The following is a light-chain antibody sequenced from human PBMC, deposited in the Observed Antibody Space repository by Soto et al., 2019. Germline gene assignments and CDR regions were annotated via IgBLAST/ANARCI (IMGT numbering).Light chain of an antibody. V-gene: IGKV1-27*01. Sequence: DIQMTQSPSSLSASVGDRVTITCRASQGSSNYLAWYQQKPWKVPKLLIYAASTLQSGVPSRFSGSGSGTDFTLTISSLQPEDVATYYCQKYNSATHTFGQGTKLEIK. CDR2: AAS. CDR3: QKYNSATHT. CDR1: QGSSNY. J-gene: IGKJ2*01.